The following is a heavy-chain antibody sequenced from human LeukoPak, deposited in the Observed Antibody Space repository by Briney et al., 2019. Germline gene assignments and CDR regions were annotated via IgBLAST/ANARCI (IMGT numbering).Heavy chain of an antibody. J-gene: IGHJ4*02. D-gene: IGHD6-13*01. CDR2: ISSSGSTI. CDR1: GFTFSDYY. Sequence: GGSLRLSCAASGFTFSDYYMSWIRRAPGKGLEWVSYISSSGSTIYYADSVKGRFTISRDNAKNSLYLQMNSLRAEDTAVYYCARDLAAGTFRGDFDYWGQGTLVTVSS. V-gene: IGHV3-11*04. CDR3: ARDLAAGTFRGDFDY.